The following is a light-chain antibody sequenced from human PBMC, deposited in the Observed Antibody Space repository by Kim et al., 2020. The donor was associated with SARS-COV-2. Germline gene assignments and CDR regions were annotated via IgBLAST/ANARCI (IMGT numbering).Light chain of an antibody. CDR2: EVS. Sequence: GQSVTISCTGPSIDVGSYNRVAWYQQPPGTAHKVMIYEVSNRPSGVPDRFSGSKSGNTASLTISGLQAEDEADYYCSSYTSNSTWVFGGGTQLTVL. J-gene: IGLJ3*02. CDR1: SIDVGSYNR. V-gene: IGLV2-18*02. CDR3: SSYTSNSTWV.